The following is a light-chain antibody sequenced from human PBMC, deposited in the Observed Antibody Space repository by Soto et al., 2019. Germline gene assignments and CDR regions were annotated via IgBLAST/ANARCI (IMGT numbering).Light chain of an antibody. J-gene: IGLJ2*01. V-gene: IGLV2-14*01. CDR3: SSFTISRNTVI. CDR1: SNDVGAYKY. Sequence: QSALTQPASVSGSPGQSITISCAGTSNDVGAYKYVSWYQYHPGKAPKLMIYDVNNRPSGVSNRFSGSKSGNTASLTISGLQAEDEADYYCSSFTISRNTVIFGGGTKLTVL. CDR2: DVN.